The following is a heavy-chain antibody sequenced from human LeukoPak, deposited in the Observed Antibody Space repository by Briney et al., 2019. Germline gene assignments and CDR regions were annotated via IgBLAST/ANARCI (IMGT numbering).Heavy chain of an antibody. D-gene: IGHD2-8*01. V-gene: IGHV4-31*03. CDR1: GGSISSGVYY. J-gene: IGHJ4*02. CDR2: IYYSGTT. CDR3: SRENGAFSPFGY. Sequence: SETLSLTCTVSGGSISSGVYYWGWIRQHPGRGLEWIGYIYYSGTTYYNPSLKSRVTISVDKSKSQFSLKLSSVTAADTAVYYCSRENGAFSPFGYWGQGTLVTVLS.